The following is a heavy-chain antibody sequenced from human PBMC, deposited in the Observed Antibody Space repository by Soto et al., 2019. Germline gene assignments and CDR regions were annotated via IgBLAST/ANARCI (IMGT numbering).Heavy chain of an antibody. D-gene: IGHD4-17*01. Sequence: ASVKVSCKASGYTFTSYGISWVRQAPGQGLEWMGWISAYNSNTNYAQKLQGRVTMTTDTSTSTAYMELRSLRSDDTAVYYGARDNPTVTTRFDPWGQGTLVTVSS. CDR3: ARDNPTVTTRFDP. J-gene: IGHJ5*02. CDR1: GYTFTSYG. V-gene: IGHV1-18*04. CDR2: ISAYNSNT.